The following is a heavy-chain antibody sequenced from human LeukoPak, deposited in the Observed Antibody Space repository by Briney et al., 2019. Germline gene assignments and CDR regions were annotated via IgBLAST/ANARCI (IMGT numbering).Heavy chain of an antibody. D-gene: IGHD3-10*01. CDR2: IFSSGHT. CDR3: AISGLGFVEFRGLDY. J-gene: IGHJ4*02. CDR1: GFNVSNNY. Sequence: GGSLRLSCAASGFNVSNNYMNWVRQAPGKGLEWVSDIFSSGHTYYADSVKGRFTISRDTSKNALYLQMNSLRAEDTAVYYCAISGLGFVEFRGLDYWGQGTLVTVSS. V-gene: IGHV3-53*01.